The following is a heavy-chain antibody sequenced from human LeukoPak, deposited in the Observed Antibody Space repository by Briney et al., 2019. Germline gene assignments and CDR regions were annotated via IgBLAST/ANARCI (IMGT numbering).Heavy chain of an antibody. CDR3: ARGPSYGN. CDR1: GFTFDDYA. Sequence: GRSLRLSCAASGFTFDDYAMHWVRQAPGKGLEWVSGISWNSGSIGYADPVKGRFTISRDNAKNTLYLQMNRLKAEDTAVYYCARGPSYGNWGQGTLVTVSS. V-gene: IGHV3-9*01. CDR2: ISWNSGSI. D-gene: IGHD4-17*01. J-gene: IGHJ4*02.